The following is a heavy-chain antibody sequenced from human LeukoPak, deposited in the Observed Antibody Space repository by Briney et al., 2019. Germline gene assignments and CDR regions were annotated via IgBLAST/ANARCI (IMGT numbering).Heavy chain of an antibody. CDR1: GGSISSYY. D-gene: IGHD3-9*01. CDR3: ARTSYDILTKNSNNWFDP. J-gene: IGHJ5*02. Sequence: SETLSLTCTVSGGSISSYYWSWIRQPPGKGLEWIGYIYYSGSTNYNPSLKSRVTISVDTSKNQFSLKLSSVTAADTAVYYCARTSYDILTKNSNNWFDPWGQGTLATVSS. V-gene: IGHV4-59*01. CDR2: IYYSGST.